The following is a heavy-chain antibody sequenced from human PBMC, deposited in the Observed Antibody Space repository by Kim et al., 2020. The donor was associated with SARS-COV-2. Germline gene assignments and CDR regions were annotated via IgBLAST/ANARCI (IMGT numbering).Heavy chain of an antibody. D-gene: IGHD2-8*01. Sequence: KGRFTISRDNSKNTLYLQMNSLRAEDTAVYYCAKGPLGYCTNGVCYPFDYWGQGTLVTVSS. V-gene: IGHV3-23*01. CDR3: AKGPLGYCTNGVCYPFDY. J-gene: IGHJ4*02.